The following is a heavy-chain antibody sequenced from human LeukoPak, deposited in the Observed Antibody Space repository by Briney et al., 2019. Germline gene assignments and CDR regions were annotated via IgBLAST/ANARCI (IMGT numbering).Heavy chain of an antibody. CDR3: ARQTPNYYDSSGYRVGREHDY. CDR1: GGSISSSSYY. CDR2: IYYSGST. D-gene: IGHD3-22*01. Sequence: SETLSLTCTVSGGSISSSSYYWGWIRQRPGKGLEWIGSIYYSGSTYYNPSLKSRVTISVDTSKNQFSLKLSSVTAADTAVYYCARQTPNYYDSSGYRVGREHDYWGQGTLVTVSS. V-gene: IGHV4-39*01. J-gene: IGHJ4*02.